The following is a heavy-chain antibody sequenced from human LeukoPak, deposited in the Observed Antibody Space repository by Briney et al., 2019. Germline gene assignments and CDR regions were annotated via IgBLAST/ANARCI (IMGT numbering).Heavy chain of an antibody. V-gene: IGHV1-69*13. CDR1: GGTFSSYA. CDR2: IIPIFGTA. J-gene: IGHJ4*02. D-gene: IGHD3/OR15-3a*01. CDR3: ARVDWANLFDY. Sequence: VASVKVSCKASGGTFSSYAISWARQALGQGLEWMGGIIPIFGTANYAQKFQGRVTITADESTSTAYMELSSLRSEDTAVYYCARVDWANLFDYWGQGTLVTVSS.